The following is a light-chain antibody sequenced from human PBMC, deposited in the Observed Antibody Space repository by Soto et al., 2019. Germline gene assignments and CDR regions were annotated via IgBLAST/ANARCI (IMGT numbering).Light chain of an antibody. J-gene: IGKJ1*01. CDR2: RAS. CDR1: QSVTNN. Sequence: EIVMTQSPVTLSVSPGEKAIFSCRASQSVTNNLAWYQQTPGQAPRLLIYRASTRVTGVPVRFSCSGSGTQFTLTINSLQSEDSAVYYCQQYNHWPGTFGQGTKVEIK. V-gene: IGKV3D-15*01. CDR3: QQYNHWPGT.